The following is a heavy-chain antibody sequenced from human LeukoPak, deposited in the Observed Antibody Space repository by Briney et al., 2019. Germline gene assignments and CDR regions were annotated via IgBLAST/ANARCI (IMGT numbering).Heavy chain of an antibody. Sequence: SETLSLTCAVYGGSFSGYYWSWIRQPPGKGLEWIGENNHSGSTNYNPSLKSRVTISVDTSKNQFSLKLSSVTAADTAVYYCAASIAARGVYFDYWGQGTLVTVSS. CDR2: NNHSGST. V-gene: IGHV4-34*01. J-gene: IGHJ4*02. D-gene: IGHD6-6*01. CDR1: GGSFSGYY. CDR3: AASIAARGVYFDY.